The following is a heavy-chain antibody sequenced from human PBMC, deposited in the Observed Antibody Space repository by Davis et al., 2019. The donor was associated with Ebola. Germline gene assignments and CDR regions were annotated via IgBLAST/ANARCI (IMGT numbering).Heavy chain of an antibody. V-gene: IGHV1-18*01. D-gene: IGHD3-22*01. CDR3: ARGLPYYYDSSGSTPFDY. Sequence: ASVQVSCKASGYTFTSYGISWVRQAPGQGLEWMGWISAYNGNTNYAQKLQGRVTMTTDTSTSTAYMELRSLRSDDTAVYYCARGLPYYYDSSGSTPFDYWGQGTLVTVSS. CDR1: GYTFTSYG. CDR2: ISAYNGNT. J-gene: IGHJ4*02.